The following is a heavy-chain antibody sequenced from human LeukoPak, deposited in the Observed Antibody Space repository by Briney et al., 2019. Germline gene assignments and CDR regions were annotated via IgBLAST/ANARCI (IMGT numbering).Heavy chain of an antibody. CDR3: AKDRMDPVNY. CDR1: GFTFSSYG. CDR2: IRYDGSNK. J-gene: IGHJ4*02. V-gene: IGHV3-30*02. D-gene: IGHD2-2*03. Sequence: GGSLRLSCAASGFTFSSYGTHWVRQAPGKGLEWVAFIRYDGSNKYYADSVKGRFTISRDNSKNTLYLQMNSLRAEDTALYYCAKDRMDPVNYWGQGTLVTVSS.